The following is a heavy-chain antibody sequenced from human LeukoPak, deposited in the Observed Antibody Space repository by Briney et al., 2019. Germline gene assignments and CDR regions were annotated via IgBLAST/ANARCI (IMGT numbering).Heavy chain of an antibody. V-gene: IGHV3-21*01. CDR1: GFTFSSYS. J-gene: IGHJ3*02. Sequence: GSLRLSCAASGFTFSSYSMNWVRQAPGKGLEWVSSMSSSSSYIYYADSVKGRFTISRDNAKNSLYLQMNSLRAEDTAVYYCAREVVYYDSSGYYSPDAFDIWGQGTMVTVSS. CDR3: AREVVYYDSSGYYSPDAFDI. CDR2: MSSSSSYI. D-gene: IGHD3-22*01.